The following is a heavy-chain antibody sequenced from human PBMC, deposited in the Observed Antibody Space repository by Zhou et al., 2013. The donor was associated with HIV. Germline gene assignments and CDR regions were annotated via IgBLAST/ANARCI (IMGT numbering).Heavy chain of an antibody. V-gene: IGHV1-69*05. CDR1: GGTFSSYA. CDR2: IIPIFGTA. D-gene: IGHD4-17*01. J-gene: IGHJ6*03. CDR3: ACMTTVTPVFYYYMDV. Sequence: QVQLVQSGAEVKKPGSSVKVSCKASGGTFSSYAISWVRQAPGQGLEWMGGIIPIFGTANYAQKFQGRVTITTDESTSTAYMELSSLRSEDTAVYYCACMTTVTPVFYYYMDVWGKGTTGHRLL.